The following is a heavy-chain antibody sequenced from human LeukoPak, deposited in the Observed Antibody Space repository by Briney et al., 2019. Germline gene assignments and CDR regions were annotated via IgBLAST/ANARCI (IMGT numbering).Heavy chain of an antibody. CDR1: GGSISSGGYS. Sequence: SETLSLTCAVSGGSISSGGYSWSWIRQPPGKGLEWIGYIYYSGSTYYNPSLKSRVTISVDTSKNQFSLKLSSVTAADTAVYYCARLRWLRLPYNLFDYWGQGTLVTVSS. V-gene: IGHV4-30-2*03. D-gene: IGHD5-12*01. CDR2: IYYSGST. J-gene: IGHJ4*02. CDR3: ARLRWLRLPYNLFDY.